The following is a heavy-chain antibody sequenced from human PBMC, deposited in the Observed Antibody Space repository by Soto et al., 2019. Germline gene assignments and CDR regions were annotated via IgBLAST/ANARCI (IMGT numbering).Heavy chain of an antibody. Sequence: ASVKVSCKASGYTFTSYDINWVRQAAGQGLEWMGWMNPNSGNTGYAQKFQGRVTMTRNTSISTAYMELSSLRSEDTAVYYCARAGGYGDYVVGATDAFDIWGQGTMVTVSS. V-gene: IGHV1-8*01. CDR2: MNPNSGNT. CDR3: ARAGGYGDYVVGATDAFDI. J-gene: IGHJ3*02. D-gene: IGHD4-17*01. CDR1: GYTFTSYD.